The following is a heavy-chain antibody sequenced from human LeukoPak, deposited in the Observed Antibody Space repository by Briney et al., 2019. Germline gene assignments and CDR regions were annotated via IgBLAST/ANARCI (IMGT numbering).Heavy chain of an antibody. D-gene: IGHD1-26*01. CDR1: GGSISSSSYY. J-gene: IGHJ3*02. CDR2: IYYSGST. CDR3: ASGWELRRGDAFDI. Sequence: PSETLSPTCTVSGGSISSSSYYWGWIRQPPGKGLEWIGSIYYSGSTYYNPSLKSRVTISVDTSKNQFSLKLSSMTAADTAVYYCASGWELRRGDAFDIWGQGTMVTVSS. V-gene: IGHV4-39*01.